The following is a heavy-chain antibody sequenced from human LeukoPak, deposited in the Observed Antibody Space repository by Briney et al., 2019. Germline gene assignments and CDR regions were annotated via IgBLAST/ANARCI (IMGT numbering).Heavy chain of an antibody. CDR3: VKDNGYCTRSSCHFDH. D-gene: IGHD2-2*01. CDR1: GFTVSSNY. J-gene: IGHJ4*02. Sequence: GGSLRLSCAASGFTVSSNYMSWVRQAPGKGLEWVSSISVSGDTTYYADSVKGRFTISRDSSQNTLFLEVSSLRADDTAVYYCVKDNGYCTRSSCHFDHWGQGALVIVSS. CDR2: ISVSGDTT. V-gene: IGHV3-23*01.